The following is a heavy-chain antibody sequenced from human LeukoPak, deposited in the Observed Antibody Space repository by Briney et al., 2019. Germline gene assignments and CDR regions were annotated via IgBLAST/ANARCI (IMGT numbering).Heavy chain of an antibody. CDR3: AEDGLDGGHDY. Sequence: PGGSLRLSCAASGFTFDDYAMHWVRQAPGKGLEWVSLISGDGGSTYYADSVKGRFTISRDNSKNSLYLQMNSLRTEDTALYYCAEDGLDGGHDYWGQGTLVTVSS. D-gene: IGHD3-10*01. V-gene: IGHV3-43*02. J-gene: IGHJ4*02. CDR1: GFTFDDYA. CDR2: ISGDGGST.